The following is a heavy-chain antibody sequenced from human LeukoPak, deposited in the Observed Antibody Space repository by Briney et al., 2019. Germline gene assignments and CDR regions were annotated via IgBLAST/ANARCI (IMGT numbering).Heavy chain of an antibody. CDR2: VSASGGLT. V-gene: IGHV3-23*01. Sequence: PGGSLRLSCAVSGFTFSSYAMSWVRQAPGKGREWFSGVSASGGLTSWADSVKGRFTISRDNSKTTLYLQMTSLTAEDTAVYYCAKGVRGVIRDAFDIWGQGTTVTVSS. CDR1: GFTFSSYA. D-gene: IGHD3-10*01. J-gene: IGHJ3*02. CDR3: AKGVRGVIRDAFDI.